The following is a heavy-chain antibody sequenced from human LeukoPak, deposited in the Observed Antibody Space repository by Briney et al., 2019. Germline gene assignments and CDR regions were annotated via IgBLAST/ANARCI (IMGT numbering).Heavy chain of an antibody. V-gene: IGHV4-39*01. Sequence: PSETLSLTCTVSGGSISGSTYFWAWIRQPPGRGLEWIGSINYSGSTYYNPSLKGRITISVDTSKNQFSLKLSSVTAADTAVFYCAKSLRGAAHHFDYWGQGTLVTVSS. CDR1: GGSISGSTYF. CDR3: AKSLRGAAHHFDY. CDR2: INYSGST. D-gene: IGHD6-6*01. J-gene: IGHJ4*02.